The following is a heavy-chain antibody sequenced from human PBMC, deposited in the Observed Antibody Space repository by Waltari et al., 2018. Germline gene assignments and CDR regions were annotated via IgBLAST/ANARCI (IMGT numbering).Heavy chain of an antibody. CDR3: ARDVVRETYNGLDP. J-gene: IGHJ5*02. D-gene: IGHD2-15*01. CDR1: GYTFTDYY. Sequence: EVQLVQSGAEVKKPGATVKISCRVSGYTFTDYYMHWVQQAPGKGLEWLGLRERENANTNYAKKRHGRVTSTTASPTSTADRERRILSSDDKAEYYCARDVVRETYNGLDPWGQGPLVTV. V-gene: IGHV1-69-2*01. CDR2: RERENANT.